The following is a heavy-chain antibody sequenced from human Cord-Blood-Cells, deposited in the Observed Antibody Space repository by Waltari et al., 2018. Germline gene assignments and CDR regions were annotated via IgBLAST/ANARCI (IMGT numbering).Heavy chain of an antibody. J-gene: IGHJ3*02. Sequence: QLQLQESGPGLVKPSETLSLTCTVPGGSISSSSYHWGWIPQPPGEGLEWIGSIYYSGSTYYNPSLKGRVTISVDTSKNQFSLKLSSVTAADTAVYYCARPQGICSGGSCYSDAFDIWGQGTMVTVSS. CDR3: ARPQGICSGGSCYSDAFDI. CDR1: GGSISSSSYH. CDR2: IYYSGST. V-gene: IGHV4-39*01. D-gene: IGHD2-15*01.